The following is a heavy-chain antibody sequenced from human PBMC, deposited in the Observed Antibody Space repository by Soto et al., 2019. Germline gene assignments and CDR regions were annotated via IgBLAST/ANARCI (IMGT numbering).Heavy chain of an antibody. CDR3: AKDLYVQPPSGWFDP. J-gene: IGHJ5*02. Sequence: PGGSLRLSCAASGFHFSDHAMHWVRQTPGKGLEWVSAITGRGDSTYYADSVKGRFTISRDNSKSTLYLQMMSLRAADTAVYYCAKDLYVQPPSGWFDPWGQGTVVTVSS. CDR2: ITGRGDST. CDR1: GFHFSDHA. V-gene: IGHV3-23*01. D-gene: IGHD1-26*01.